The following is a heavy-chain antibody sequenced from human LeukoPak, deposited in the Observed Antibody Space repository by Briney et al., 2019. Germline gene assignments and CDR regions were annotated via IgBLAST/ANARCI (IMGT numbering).Heavy chain of an antibody. CDR1: GFTFSNYG. V-gene: IGHV3-33*01. J-gene: IGHJ4*02. CDR2: IWYDGSNK. Sequence: PGGSLRLSCAASGFTFSNYGMHWVRQAPGKGLEWVALIWYDGSNKYYADSVKGRLTISRDNSKNTLFLQMNSLRAEDTAVYYCAREGPRGNSQLDYWGQGTLVTVSS. D-gene: IGHD1-1*01. CDR3: AREGPRGNSQLDY.